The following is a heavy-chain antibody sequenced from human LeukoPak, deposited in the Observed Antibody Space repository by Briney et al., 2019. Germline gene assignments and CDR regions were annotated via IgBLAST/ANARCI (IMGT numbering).Heavy chain of an antibody. D-gene: IGHD3-22*01. CDR1: GGSISSYY. Sequence: PSEILSLTCTVSGGSISSYYWSWLRQPPGKGLEWIGYIYYSGSTNYNPSLKSRGTISVDTSKNPFSLKLSSVTAADTAVYYCARGRYYYDSSGYMYYFDYWGQGTLVTVSS. V-gene: IGHV4-59*01. CDR3: ARGRYYYDSSGYMYYFDY. J-gene: IGHJ4*02. CDR2: IYYSGST.